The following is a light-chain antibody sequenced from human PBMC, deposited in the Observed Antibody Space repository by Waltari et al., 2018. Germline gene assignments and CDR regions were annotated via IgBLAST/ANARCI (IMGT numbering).Light chain of an antibody. CDR2: AAS. Sequence: IQLTQSPSSLSAYVGDRVTITCRASQAPSSYLAWYQQKPGKAPRLLIYAASTLQSGVPSRFSGSDSGTAFTLTISGLQPEDFATYYCQHLDSYPTFGGGTKVEIK. J-gene: IGKJ4*01. CDR1: QAPSSY. V-gene: IGKV1-9*01. CDR3: QHLDSYPT.